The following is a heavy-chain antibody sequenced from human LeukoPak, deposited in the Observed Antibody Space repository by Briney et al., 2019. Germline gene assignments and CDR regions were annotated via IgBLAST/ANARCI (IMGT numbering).Heavy chain of an antibody. D-gene: IGHD6-19*01. J-gene: IGHJ4*02. CDR3: AKNEVAGYFDY. V-gene: IGHV3-23*01. CDR2: VSGSGGSI. CDR1: GFTFTSYA. Sequence: SGGSLRLSCAASGFTFTSYAMSWVRQAPGKGLEWVSVVSGSGGSIYYADSVKGRFTISRDNSKTTLYLQMNSLRAEDTAVYYCAKNEVAGYFDYWGQGTLVTVSS.